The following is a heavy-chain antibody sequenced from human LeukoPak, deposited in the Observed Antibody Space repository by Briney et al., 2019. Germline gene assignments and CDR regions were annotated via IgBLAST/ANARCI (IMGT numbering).Heavy chain of an antibody. CDR2: ISSSSSYI. J-gene: IGHJ4*02. CDR1: GFTFSSYS. D-gene: IGHD6-19*01. Sequence: GGSLRLSCAASGFTFSSYSMNWVRQAPGKGLEWVSSISSSSSYIYYADSVKGRFTISRDNAKNSLYLQMNSPRAEDTAVYYCARGYIAVAGDFDYWGQGTLVTVSS. CDR3: ARGYIAVAGDFDY. V-gene: IGHV3-21*01.